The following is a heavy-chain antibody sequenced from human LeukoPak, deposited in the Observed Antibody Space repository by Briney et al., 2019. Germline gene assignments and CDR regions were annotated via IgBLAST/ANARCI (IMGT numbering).Heavy chain of an antibody. CDR2: ISYDGSNK. V-gene: IGHV3-30*15. Sequence: PGGSLRLSCAASGFTFSSYAMHWVRQAPGKGLEWVAVISYDGSNKYYADSVKGRFTISRDNSKNTLYLQMSSLRAEDTAVYYCSVGSGYYFFDYWGQGTLGTVSS. CDR1: GFTFSSYA. D-gene: IGHD3-22*01. J-gene: IGHJ4*02. CDR3: SVGSGYYFFDY.